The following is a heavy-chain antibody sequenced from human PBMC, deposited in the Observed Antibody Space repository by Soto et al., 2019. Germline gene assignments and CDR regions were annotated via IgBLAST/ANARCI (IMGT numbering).Heavy chain of an antibody. CDR1: GGSFSGYY. V-gene: IGHV4-34*01. Sequence: PSETLSLTCAVYGGSFSGYYWSWIRQPPGKGLEWIGEINHSGSTNYNPSLKSRVTISVATSKNQFSLKLSSVTAADTAVYYCARGLSGRITMVRGVITKSWFDPWGQGTLVTVSS. CDR2: INHSGST. D-gene: IGHD3-10*01. J-gene: IGHJ5*02. CDR3: ARGLSGRITMVRGVITKSWFDP.